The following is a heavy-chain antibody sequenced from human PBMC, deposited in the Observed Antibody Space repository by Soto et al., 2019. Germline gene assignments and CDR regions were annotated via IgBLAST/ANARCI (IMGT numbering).Heavy chain of an antibody. D-gene: IGHD3-3*01. V-gene: IGHV3-13*01. CDR2: IGTAGDT. CDR3: ARGRRDFWSGYYLDY. CDR1: GFTFSSYD. Sequence: GGSLRLSCAASGFTFSSYDMHWVRQATGKGLEWVSAIGTAGDTYYPGSVKGRFTISRENAKNSLYLQMNSLRAEDTAVYYCARGRRDFWSGYYLDYWGQGTLVTVSS. J-gene: IGHJ4*02.